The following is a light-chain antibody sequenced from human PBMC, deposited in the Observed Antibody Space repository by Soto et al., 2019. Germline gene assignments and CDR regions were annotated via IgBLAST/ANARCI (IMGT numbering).Light chain of an antibody. Sequence: QSVLSQPPSASGTPGQRVTISCSGSSSNIGSNFVYWYQQLTGTAPKIIIYTTNQRPSGVPDRFSGSKSGTSASLAISGLRSDDEADYYCATWDDSLSAVVL. CDR3: ATWDDSLSAVV. CDR1: SSNIGSNF. J-gene: IGLJ2*01. CDR2: TTN. V-gene: IGLV1-47*02.